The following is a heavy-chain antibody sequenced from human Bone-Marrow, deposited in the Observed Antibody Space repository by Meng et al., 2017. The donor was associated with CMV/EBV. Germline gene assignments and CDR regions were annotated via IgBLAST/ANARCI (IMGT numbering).Heavy chain of an antibody. J-gene: IGHJ4*02. D-gene: IGHD5-24*01. CDR3: ARRRDGYNYLYY. Sequence: CKASGGTFSNYAISWVRQAPGQGLEWMGGIIPIFGTANYAQKFQGRVTITADKSTSTAYMELSSLRSEDTAVYYCARRRDGYNYLYYWGQGTLVTVSS. CDR1: GGTFSNYA. V-gene: IGHV1-69*06. CDR2: IIPIFGTA.